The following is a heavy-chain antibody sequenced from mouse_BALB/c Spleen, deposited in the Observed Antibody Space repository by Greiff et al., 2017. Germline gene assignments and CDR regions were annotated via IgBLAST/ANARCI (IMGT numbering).Heavy chain of an antibody. D-gene: IGHD2-1*01. J-gene: IGHJ2*01. Sequence: QVQLQQPGAELVKPGASVKMSCKASGYTFTSYWMQWVKQRPGQGLEWIGAIYPGDGDTRYTQKFKGKATLTADKSSSTTYMQLSSLASEDSAVYYCARDWGNYSYWGQGTTLTVSS. CDR2: IYPGDGDT. CDR3: ARDWGNYSY. CDR1: GYTFTSYW. V-gene: IGHV1-87*01.